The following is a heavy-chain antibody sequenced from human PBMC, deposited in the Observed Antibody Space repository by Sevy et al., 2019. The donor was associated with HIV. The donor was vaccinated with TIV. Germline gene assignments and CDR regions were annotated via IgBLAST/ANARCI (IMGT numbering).Heavy chain of an antibody. CDR3: ARGFLDSSGSYYFDY. Sequence: GGSLRLSCAASGFTFSSYAMHWVRQAPGEGLEWVAVISYDGSNKYYADSVKGRFTISRDNSKNTLYLQMNSLRAEDTAVYYCARGFLDSSGSYYFDYWGQGTLVTVSS. V-gene: IGHV3-30-3*01. J-gene: IGHJ4*02. CDR1: GFTFSSYA. D-gene: IGHD3-22*01. CDR2: ISYDGSNK.